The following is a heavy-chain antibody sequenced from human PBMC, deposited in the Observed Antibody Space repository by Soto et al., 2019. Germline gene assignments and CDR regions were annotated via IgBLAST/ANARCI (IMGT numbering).Heavy chain of an antibody. D-gene: IGHD1-20*01. CDR1: GFTFSTHA. J-gene: IGHJ4*02. CDR3: ARDQTGITTTGGGRIDH. V-gene: IGHV3-30-3*01. Sequence: GGSLRLSCAASGFTFSTHAMHWVRQAPGKGLECVAIVSFDGSNKYYADSVKGRFTISRDNSKNTLYLQMSGLTPEDTAVYYCARDQTGITTTGGGRIDHWGQGTLLTVSS. CDR2: VSFDGSNK.